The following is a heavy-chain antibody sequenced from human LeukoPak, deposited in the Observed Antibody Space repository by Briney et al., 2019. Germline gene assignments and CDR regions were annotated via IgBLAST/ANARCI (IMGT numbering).Heavy chain of an antibody. D-gene: IGHD2/OR15-2a*01. Sequence: GGSLRLSCGASAFSFSSYWMTWVRQAPGQGMEWVASIKEDGREKYYVDSVKGRFTISRDNAKNSLYLDMNSLAVADTALYYCARVIGATVSPRSALDYWGQGTLVTVSS. CDR1: AFSFSSYW. V-gene: IGHV3-7*01. CDR2: IKEDGREK. J-gene: IGHJ4*02. CDR3: ARVIGATVSPRSALDY.